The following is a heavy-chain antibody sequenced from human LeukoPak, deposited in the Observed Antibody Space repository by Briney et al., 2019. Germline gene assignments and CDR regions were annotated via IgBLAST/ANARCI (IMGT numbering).Heavy chain of an antibody. Sequence: SETLSLTCSVSGGFNTHYYWSWIRQPPGKGLEWIGYFYHSGSTNFNPSLKSRVTISVDTSKNHFSLKLSSVTAADTAVYYCASSAYYYDSSGPIDYWGQGTLVTVSS. CDR2: FYHSGST. CDR3: ASSAYYYDSSGPIDY. J-gene: IGHJ4*02. CDR1: GGFNTHYY. D-gene: IGHD3-22*01. V-gene: IGHV4-59*08.